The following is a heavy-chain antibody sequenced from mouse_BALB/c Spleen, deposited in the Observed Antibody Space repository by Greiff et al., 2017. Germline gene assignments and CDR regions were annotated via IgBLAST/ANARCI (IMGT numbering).Heavy chain of an antibody. CDR2: IDPANGNT. CDR1: GFNIKDSY. Sequence: EVQLQQSGAELVKPGASVKLSCTASGFNIKDSYMPWVKQRPEQGLEWIGRIDPANGNTKYDPKFQGKATITADTSSNTAYLQLSSLTSEDTAVYYCARDYDGYDDFDYWGQGTTLTVSS. CDR3: ARDYDGYDDFDY. J-gene: IGHJ2*01. V-gene: IGHV14-3*02. D-gene: IGHD2-3*01.